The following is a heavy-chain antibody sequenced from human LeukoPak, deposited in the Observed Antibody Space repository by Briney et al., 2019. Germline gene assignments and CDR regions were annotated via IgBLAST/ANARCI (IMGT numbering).Heavy chain of an antibody. J-gene: IGHJ3*02. V-gene: IGHV3-7*01. D-gene: IGHD6-13*01. CDR2: IMQDGSEK. CDR1: GFSFSTYW. Sequence: GGSLRLSCVGSGFSFSTYWMSWVRQAPGKGLEWVANIMQDGSEKNYVDSVKGRFTISRDNARNSLYLQMNSLGAEDTAVYYCAREVYSSSRTADAFDIWGQGTVVTVSS. CDR3: AREVYSSSRTADAFDI.